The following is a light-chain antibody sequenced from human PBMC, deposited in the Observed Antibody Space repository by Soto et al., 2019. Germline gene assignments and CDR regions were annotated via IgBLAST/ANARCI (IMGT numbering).Light chain of an antibody. CDR1: QSISSW. Sequence: DIPMTQSPSTLSASVGDRVTITCRASQSISSWFAWYQQKPGKAPKLLIYDASSLESGVPSRFSGRVSGTEFTLTISSLQPDDVATYYCQQYNSYPFTFGPGTKVDI. J-gene: IGKJ3*01. CDR3: QQYNSYPFT. V-gene: IGKV1-5*01. CDR2: DAS.